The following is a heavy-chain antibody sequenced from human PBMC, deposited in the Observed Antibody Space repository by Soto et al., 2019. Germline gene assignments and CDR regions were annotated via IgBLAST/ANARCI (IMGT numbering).Heavy chain of an antibody. CDR3: ATQGRTTTXFDF. CDR1: GYSFSTFA. V-gene: IGHV1-3*01. J-gene: IGHJ4*02. CDR2: INAGNGDT. Sequence: ASVKVSCKASGYSFSTFAIHWVRQAPGQRLEWMGWINAGNGDTKYSEKFQGRVTITGRTSASTAYMDLSSLRSEDTAVYYCATQGRTTTXFDFWGQGTLVTVSS. D-gene: IGHD4-4*01.